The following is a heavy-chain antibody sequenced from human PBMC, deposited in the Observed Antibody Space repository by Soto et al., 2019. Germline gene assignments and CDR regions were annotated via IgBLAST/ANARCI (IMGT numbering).Heavy chain of an antibody. V-gene: IGHV3-33*01. CDR1: GFTFSSYG. J-gene: IGHJ4*02. CDR3: VVDTSGLLDY. Sequence: GGSLRLSCAASGFTFSSYGMHWVRPAPGKGLEWVAAIWYDGNKKYYGDSVRGRFTISRDKSKNTLYLEMNSLRAEETAVYYCVVDTSGLLDYRGKGTLVTVSS. CDR2: IWYDGNKK. D-gene: IGHD3-22*01.